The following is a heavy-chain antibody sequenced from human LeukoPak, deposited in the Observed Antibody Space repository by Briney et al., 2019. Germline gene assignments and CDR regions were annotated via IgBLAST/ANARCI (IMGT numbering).Heavy chain of an antibody. V-gene: IGHV3-13*01. J-gene: IGHJ4*02. D-gene: IGHD6-19*01. CDR3: ARGSGLYSSGWYLAPSDY. CDR2: IGTAGDT. Sequence: GGSLRLSCAASGFTFSSHGMHWVRQPTGKGLEWVSAIGTAGDTYYPDSVKGRFTISRENAKNSLYLQMNSLRAGDTAVYYCARGSGLYSSGWYLAPSDYWGQGTLVTVSS. CDR1: GFTFSSHG.